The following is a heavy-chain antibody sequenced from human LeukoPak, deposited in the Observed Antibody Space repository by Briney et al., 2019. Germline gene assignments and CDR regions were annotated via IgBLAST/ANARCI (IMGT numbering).Heavy chain of an antibody. V-gene: IGHV1-2*02. CDR1: GFTFTDEY. CDR3: ARDPKSQLLLDY. D-gene: IGHD2-2*01. J-gene: IGHJ4*02. CDR2: INPYSGAI. Sequence: GASVKVSCKSSGFTFTDEYIHWVRQAPGQGLEWMGWINPYSGAINYAQKFQGRVTLTRDTSISTAYTELSRLTSGDTAVYYCARDPKSQLLLDYWGQGTLVTVSS.